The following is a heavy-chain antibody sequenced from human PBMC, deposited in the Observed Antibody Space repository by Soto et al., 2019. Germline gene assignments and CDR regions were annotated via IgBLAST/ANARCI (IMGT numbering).Heavy chain of an antibody. Sequence: SVKVSCKASGYTFTSYDINWGRQATGQGLEWMGWMNPNSGNTGYAQKVQGRVTMTRNTSISTAYMELSSLRSEDTAVYYCARGGYCTHGVCQGRYYSYGMDVWGQGTPVTVSS. CDR3: ARGGYCTHGVCQGRYYSYGMDV. J-gene: IGHJ6*02. D-gene: IGHD2-8*01. CDR2: MNPNSGNT. CDR1: GYTFTSYD. V-gene: IGHV1-8*01.